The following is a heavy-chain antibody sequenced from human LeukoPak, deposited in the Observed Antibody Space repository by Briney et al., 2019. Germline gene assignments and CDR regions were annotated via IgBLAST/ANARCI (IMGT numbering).Heavy chain of an antibody. J-gene: IGHJ5*02. Sequence: KASETLSLTRTVSSGSISSGGYYWSWIRQPPGEGLEWIGYIYYSGSTYYNPSLKSRVTISVDTSKNQFSLKLSSVTAADTAVYYCARDISIRRPSGWFDPWGQGTLVTVSS. CDR3: ARDISIRRPSGWFDP. D-gene: IGHD2-21*01. CDR2: IYYSGST. V-gene: IGHV4-30-4*08. CDR1: SGSISSGGYY.